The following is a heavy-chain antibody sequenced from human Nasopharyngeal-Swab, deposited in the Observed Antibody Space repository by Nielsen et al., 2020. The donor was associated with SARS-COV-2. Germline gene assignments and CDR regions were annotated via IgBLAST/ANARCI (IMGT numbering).Heavy chain of an antibody. J-gene: IGHJ5*02. CDR1: GFTFDDYG. V-gene: IGHV3-20*04. CDR3: AKSSRIVVVPAAKWFDP. D-gene: IGHD2-2*01. Sequence: GESLKISCAASGFTFDDYGMSWVRQAPGKGLEWVSGINWNGGSTGYADSVKGRFTISRDNSKNTLYLQMNSLRAEDTAVYYCAKSSRIVVVPAAKWFDPWGQGTLVTVSS. CDR2: INWNGGST.